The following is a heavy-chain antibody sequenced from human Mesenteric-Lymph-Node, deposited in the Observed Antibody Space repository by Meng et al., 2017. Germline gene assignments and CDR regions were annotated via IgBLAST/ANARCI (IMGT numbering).Heavy chain of an antibody. V-gene: IGHV1-69*10. CDR1: GGSFSTYT. CDR3: ARGRGNQPLFDF. Sequence: QVQLVQSGVEVQEPGSSVKVACKTSGGSFSTYTFSWVRQAPGQGLEWMGGLIPVLNKAKSAPRFQDRVTFTADETTTTAYMELSSLTFEDTAVYFCARGRGNQPLFDFWGQGTLVTVSS. J-gene: IGHJ4*02. D-gene: IGHD2/OR15-2a*01. CDR2: LIPVLNKA.